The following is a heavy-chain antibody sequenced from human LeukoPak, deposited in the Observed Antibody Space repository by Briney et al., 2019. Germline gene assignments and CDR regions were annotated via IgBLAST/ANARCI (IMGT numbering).Heavy chain of an antibody. Sequence: GGSLRLSCAASGFTFSSYAMHWVRQAPGKGLEWVAVISYDGSNKYYADSVKGRFTISRDNSKNTLYLQMNSLRAEDTAVYYCARAVVGATEAFDIWGQGTMVTVSS. V-gene: IGHV3-30-3*01. CDR1: GFTFSSYA. J-gene: IGHJ3*02. CDR3: ARAVVGATEAFDI. D-gene: IGHD1-26*01. CDR2: ISYDGSNK.